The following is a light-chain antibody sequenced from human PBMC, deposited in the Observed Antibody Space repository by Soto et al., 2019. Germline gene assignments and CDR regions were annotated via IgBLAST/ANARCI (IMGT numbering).Light chain of an antibody. J-gene: IGKJ5*01. CDR1: QSISRC. V-gene: IGKV1-39*01. CDR3: QQSYKIPRT. Sequence: IQMTHSLSTLSASVRDSVTITCRAGQSISRCVNWYQQKPGKAPNLLIYAASTLQSGGPSRFIGGRSGTDFTLTIISLLPQDFSTYYCQQSYKIPRTFGQGTRLEIK. CDR2: AAS.